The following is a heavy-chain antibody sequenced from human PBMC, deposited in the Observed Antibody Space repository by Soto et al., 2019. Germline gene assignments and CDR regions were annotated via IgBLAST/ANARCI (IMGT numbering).Heavy chain of an antibody. Sequence: PSETLSLTCTVSGGSISSGDYYWSWIRQPPGKGLEWIGYIYYSGSTYYNPSLKSRVTISVDTSKNQFSLKLSSVTAADTAVYYCARDFAEDVLLWFGELYGLYGMDLWGQGTTVTVSS. CDR3: ARDFAEDVLLWFGELYGLYGMDL. D-gene: IGHD3-10*01. V-gene: IGHV4-30-4*01. J-gene: IGHJ6*02. CDR1: GGSISSGDYY. CDR2: IYYSGST.